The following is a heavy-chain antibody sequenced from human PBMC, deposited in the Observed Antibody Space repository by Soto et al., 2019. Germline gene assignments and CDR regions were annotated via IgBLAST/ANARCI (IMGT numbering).Heavy chain of an antibody. CDR1: GYTFSNYA. CDR2: ISVYNGNT. CDR3: ARDGRSTVIRGPLPFDS. J-gene: IGHJ5*01. D-gene: IGHD3-10*01. Sequence: ASVKVSCKASGYTFSNYAISWVRQAPGQGLEWMGWISVYNGNTKSAEKFQGRVTMTTDTSTSTAYMELRSLSSDDTALYYCARDGRSTVIRGPLPFDSWG. V-gene: IGHV1-18*01.